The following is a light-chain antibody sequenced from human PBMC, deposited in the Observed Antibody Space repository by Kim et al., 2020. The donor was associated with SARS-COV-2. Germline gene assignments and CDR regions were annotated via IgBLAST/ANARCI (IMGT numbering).Light chain of an antibody. Sequence: ASVTDRLTITCQASQDITKYLNLYQQKPGKAPQLLIYDASILETEVPSRFSGSGSGTDFAVTISNLQPEDIALYYCQQYDNLPITFGQGTRLEIK. CDR3: QQYDNLPIT. J-gene: IGKJ5*01. V-gene: IGKV1-33*01. CDR2: DAS. CDR1: QDITKY.